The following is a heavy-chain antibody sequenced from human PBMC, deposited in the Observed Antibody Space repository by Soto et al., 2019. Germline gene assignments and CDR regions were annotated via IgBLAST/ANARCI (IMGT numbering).Heavy chain of an antibody. J-gene: IGHJ6*02. CDR2: INHSGST. D-gene: IGHD6-13*01. CDR3: ARDSSSWYAYYYYGMDV. CDR1: GGSFSGYY. V-gene: IGHV4-34*01. Sequence: PSETLSLTCAVYGGSFSGYYWSWIRQPPGKGLEWIGEINHSGSTNYNPSLKSRVTISVDTSKNQFSLKLSSVTAADRAVYYCARDSSSWYAYYYYGMDVWGQGTTVTVSS.